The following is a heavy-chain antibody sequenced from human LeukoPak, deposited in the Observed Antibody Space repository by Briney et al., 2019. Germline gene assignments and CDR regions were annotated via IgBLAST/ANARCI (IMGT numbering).Heavy chain of an antibody. V-gene: IGHV1-8*01. D-gene: IGHD6-13*01. J-gene: IGHJ3*02. CDR1: GYTFTSYD. CDR2: MNPNSGNT. Sequence: ASVKVSCKASGYTFTSYDINWVRQATGQGLEWMGWMNPNSGNTGYAQKFQGRVTMTRNTSISTAYMELSSLRSEDTAVYYCARVSSSEVAFDIWGQGTMVTVSS. CDR3: ARVSSSEVAFDI.